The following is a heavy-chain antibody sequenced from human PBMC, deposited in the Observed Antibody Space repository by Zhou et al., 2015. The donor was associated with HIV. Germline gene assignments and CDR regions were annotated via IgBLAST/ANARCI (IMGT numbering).Heavy chain of an antibody. CDR1: GYTFTSYY. D-gene: IGHD6-19*01. Sequence: QVQLVQSGAEVKKPGASVKVSCKASGYTFTSYYMHWVRQAPGQGLEWMGIINPSGGSTSYAQKFQGRVTMTRDTSTSTVYMTLSSLSSEDTAVYYCAKAVTGTDWGFDNWGQGTLVTVSS. CDR3: AKAVTGTDWGFDN. CDR2: INPSGGST. J-gene: IGHJ4*02. V-gene: IGHV1-46*01.